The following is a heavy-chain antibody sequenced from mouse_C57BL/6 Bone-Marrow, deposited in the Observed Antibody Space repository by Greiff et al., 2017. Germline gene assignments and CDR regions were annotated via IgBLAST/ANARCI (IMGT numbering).Heavy chain of an antibody. Sequence: DVQLQESGPSLVRPSQTLSLTCTVTGFSINSDCYWIWIRQFPGNKLEYIGYTFYSGITYYNPSLESRTYITRDTSKHQFSLKLSSVTTKDTATYYCARAPLHYYDSSLYYFDYWGQGTTLTVST. CDR1: GFSINSDCY. CDR3: ARAPLHYYDSSLYYFDY. V-gene: IGHV3-3*01. CDR2: TFYSGIT. D-gene: IGHD1-1*01. J-gene: IGHJ2*01.